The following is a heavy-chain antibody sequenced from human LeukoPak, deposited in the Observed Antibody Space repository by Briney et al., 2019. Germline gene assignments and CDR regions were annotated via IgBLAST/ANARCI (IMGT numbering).Heavy chain of an antibody. CDR3: ARGGLQLSSFYYYYMDV. Sequence: GGSLRLSCAASGFTFNNYNMNWVRQAPGKALEWVSSITSSSTYIFYADSVKGRFTISRDNSKNTLYLQMNSLRAEDTAVYYCARGGLQLSSFYYYYMDVWGKGTTVTISS. CDR1: GFTFNNYN. J-gene: IGHJ6*03. D-gene: IGHD5-18*01. CDR2: ITSSSTYI. V-gene: IGHV3-21*04.